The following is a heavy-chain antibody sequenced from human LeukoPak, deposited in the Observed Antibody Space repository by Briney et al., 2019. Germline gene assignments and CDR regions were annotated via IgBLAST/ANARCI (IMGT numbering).Heavy chain of an antibody. CDR3: ARALMVYAPLDLDY. D-gene: IGHD2-8*01. J-gene: IGHJ4*02. Sequence: GGSLRLSCAASGFTFSSYWMSWVRQAPGKGLEWVANIKQDGSEKYYVDSVKGRFTISRDNAKNSLYLQMNSLRAEDTAVYYCARALMVYAPLDLDYWGQGTLVTVSS. V-gene: IGHV3-7*01. CDR2: IKQDGSEK. CDR1: GFTFSSYW.